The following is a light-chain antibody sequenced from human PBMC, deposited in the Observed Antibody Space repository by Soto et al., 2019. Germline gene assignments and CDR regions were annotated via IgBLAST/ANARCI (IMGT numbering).Light chain of an antibody. CDR1: QGISSY. V-gene: IGKV1-39*01. Sequence: DIQLTQSPSSLSASVGDRVTITCRVSQGISSYLNWYQQKPGKPPKLLIYAAVSLQSGIPSRFSAYGSGTDFTLTISSLQPEDFATYYCQQTYSSPQWTFGQGTKVDIK. CDR2: AAV. CDR3: QQTYSSPQWT. J-gene: IGKJ1*01.